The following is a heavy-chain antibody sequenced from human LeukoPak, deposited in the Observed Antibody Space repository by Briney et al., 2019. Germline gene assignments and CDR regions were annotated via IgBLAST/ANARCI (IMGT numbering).Heavy chain of an antibody. Sequence: GGSLRLSCAASGFTLSSYAMHWVRQAPGKGLEYVSAISSNGGSTYYANSVKGRFTISRDNSKNTLYLQMGSLRAEDMAVYYCARALPYCGGDCYSHWFHPWGQGTLVTVSS. D-gene: IGHD2-21*02. J-gene: IGHJ5*02. CDR2: ISSNGGST. CDR3: ARALPYCGGDCYSHWFHP. V-gene: IGHV3-64*01. CDR1: GFTLSSYA.